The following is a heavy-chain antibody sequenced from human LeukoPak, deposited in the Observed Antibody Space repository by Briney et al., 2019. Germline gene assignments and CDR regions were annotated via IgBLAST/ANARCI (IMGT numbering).Heavy chain of an antibody. CDR2: ISSSSSYI. CDR3: ARGDGMITFGGVISIY. Sequence: GGSLRLSCAASGFTFSSYSMSWVRQAPGRGLEWVSSISSSSSYIYYVDSVKGRFTISRDNAKNSLYLQMNSLRAEDTAVYYCARGDGMITFGGVISIYWGQGTLVTVSS. V-gene: IGHV3-21*01. J-gene: IGHJ4*02. D-gene: IGHD3-16*01. CDR1: GFTFSSYS.